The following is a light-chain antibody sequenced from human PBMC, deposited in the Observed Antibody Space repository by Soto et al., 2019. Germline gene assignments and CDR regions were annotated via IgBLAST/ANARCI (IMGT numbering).Light chain of an antibody. CDR2: SAS. Sequence: EIVLTQSPGTLSLSPGERATLSCRASQTISSNYLAWYQQKPGQAPRLLIYSASSRATGIPDRFSGSGSGIDFTLTISRLEPEDFAVYYCQQYGNSPFTFGQGTRLQIK. CDR3: QQYGNSPFT. CDR1: QTISSNY. J-gene: IGKJ5*01. V-gene: IGKV3-20*01.